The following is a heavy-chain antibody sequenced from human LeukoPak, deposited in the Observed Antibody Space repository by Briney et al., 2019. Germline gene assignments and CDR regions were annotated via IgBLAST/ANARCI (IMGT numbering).Heavy chain of an antibody. Sequence: SVKVSCKPSGGTFSSYAISWVRQAPGQGLEWMGRIIPILGIANYAQKFQGRVTITADKSTSTAYMELSSLRSEDTAVYYCARGRYCSGGSCEVVTFDYWGQGTLVTVSS. CDR1: GGTFSSYA. CDR2: IIPILGIA. J-gene: IGHJ4*02. V-gene: IGHV1-69*04. CDR3: ARGRYCSGGSCEVVTFDY. D-gene: IGHD2-15*01.